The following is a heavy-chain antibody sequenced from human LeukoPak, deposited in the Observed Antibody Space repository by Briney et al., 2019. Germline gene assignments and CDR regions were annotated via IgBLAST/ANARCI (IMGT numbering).Heavy chain of an antibody. J-gene: IGHJ1*01. V-gene: IGHV1-2*02. CDR3: ARDSYYDSSGYYSSEYFQH. Sequence: ASVKVSCKASGYTFTGYYMHWVRQAPGQGLEWMGWINPNSGGTNYAQKFQGRVTMTRDTSISTAYMELSRLRSDDTAVYYCARDSYYDSSGYYSSEYFQHWGQGTLVSVSS. CDR2: INPNSGGT. CDR1: GYTFTGYY. D-gene: IGHD3-22*01.